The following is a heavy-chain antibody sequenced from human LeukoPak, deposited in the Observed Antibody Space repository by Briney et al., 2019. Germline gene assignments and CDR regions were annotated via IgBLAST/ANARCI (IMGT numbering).Heavy chain of an antibody. Sequence: SVNVSYMPSRCTFTRYYMLLVRQAPGHPREGMGWINPNSGGTNYAQKFQGRVTMTRDTSISTAYMELSRLRSDDTAVYYCARGGYYDSSGYYRNWGQGTLVTVSS. CDR3: ARGGYYDSSGYYRN. J-gene: IGHJ4*02. CDR1: RCTFTRYY. CDR2: INPNSGGT. V-gene: IGHV1-2*02. D-gene: IGHD3-22*01.